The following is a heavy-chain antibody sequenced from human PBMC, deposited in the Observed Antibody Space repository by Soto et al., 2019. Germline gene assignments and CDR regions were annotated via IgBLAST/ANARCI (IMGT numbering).Heavy chain of an antibody. Sequence: ASVKVSCKASGYTFTGYYMHWVRQAPGQGLEWMGWINPNSGGTNYAQKFQGRVTMTRDTSISTAYMELSRLRSDDTAVYYCARLDLVRGVTYFDYWGQGTLVTVSS. J-gene: IGHJ4*02. V-gene: IGHV1-2*02. D-gene: IGHD3-10*01. CDR1: GYTFTGYY. CDR2: INPNSGGT. CDR3: ARLDLVRGVTYFDY.